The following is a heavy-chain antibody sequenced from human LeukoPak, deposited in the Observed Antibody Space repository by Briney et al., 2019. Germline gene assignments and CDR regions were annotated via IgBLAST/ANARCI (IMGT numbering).Heavy chain of an antibody. V-gene: IGHV1-2*06. D-gene: IGHD6-19*01. J-gene: IGHJ4*02. Sequence: GASVKVSCKASGYTFTGYYMHWVRQAPGQGLEWMGRINPNSGGTNYAQKFQGRVTMTRDTSISTAYMELSRLRSDDTAVYYCARSIAVAGTGGYYFDYWGREPWSPSP. CDR1: GYTFTGYY. CDR2: INPNSGGT. CDR3: ARSIAVAGTGGYYFDY.